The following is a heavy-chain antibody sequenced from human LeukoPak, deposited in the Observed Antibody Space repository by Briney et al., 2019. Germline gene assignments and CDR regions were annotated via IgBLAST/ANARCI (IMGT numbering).Heavy chain of an antibody. CDR1: GGSFSGYY. V-gene: IGHV4-34*01. CDR3: ARGCVGNCPTGATFDF. CDR2: INHRGST. J-gene: IGHJ4*02. D-gene: IGHD7-27*01. Sequence: PSETLSLTCAVYGGSFSGYYWSWIRQPPGKGLERIGEINHRGSTNYNPSLKSRVTISVDTSMNQFSLKLRSVTAADTAVYYCARGCVGNCPTGATFDFWGQGTLVTVSS.